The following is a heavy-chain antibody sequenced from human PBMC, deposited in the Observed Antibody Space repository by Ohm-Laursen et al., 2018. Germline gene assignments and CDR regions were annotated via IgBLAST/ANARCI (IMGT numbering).Heavy chain of an antibody. V-gene: IGHV3-7*01. CDR2: IKVDGSEK. D-gene: IGHD3-16*01. J-gene: IGHJ6*02. CDR1: GFTFSSYW. CDR3: ARFGVNHGMDV. Sequence: SLRLSCTASGFTFSSYWMTWVRQPPGKGLEWVARIKVDGSEKYYVDSVKGRFTISRDDAKNSLYLQMSSLRAEDTAVYYCARFGVNHGMDVWDQGTTVTVSS.